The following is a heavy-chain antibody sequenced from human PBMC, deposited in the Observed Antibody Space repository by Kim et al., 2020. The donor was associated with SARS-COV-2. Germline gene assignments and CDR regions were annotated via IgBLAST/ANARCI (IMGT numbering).Heavy chain of an antibody. V-gene: IGHV4-39*07. CDR1: GGSINSSSYY. D-gene: IGHD4-17*01. J-gene: IGHJ6*01. CDR2: IYYSGSI. Sequence: SETLSLTCTVSGGSINSSSYYWGWIRQPPGKGLEWIGRIYYSGSIHYNPSLKTRLTISIDTSRNQFSLKLSSVTAADTAVYYCARAYGDSTPYYYYAMDV. CDR3: ARAYGDSTPYYYYAMDV.